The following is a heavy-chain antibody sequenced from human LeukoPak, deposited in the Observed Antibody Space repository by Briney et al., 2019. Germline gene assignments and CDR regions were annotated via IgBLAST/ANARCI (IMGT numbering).Heavy chain of an antibody. CDR1: GGSISSYY. Sequence: SETLSLTCTVSGGSISSYYWSWIRQPPGKGLEWLGYIYYSGSTNYNPSLKSRVTISVDTSKDQFSLKLSSVTAADTAAYYCARASVGDWYFDLWGRGTLVTASS. CDR3: ARASVGDWYFDL. CDR2: IYYSGST. D-gene: IGHD1-26*01. V-gene: IGHV4-59*08. J-gene: IGHJ2*01.